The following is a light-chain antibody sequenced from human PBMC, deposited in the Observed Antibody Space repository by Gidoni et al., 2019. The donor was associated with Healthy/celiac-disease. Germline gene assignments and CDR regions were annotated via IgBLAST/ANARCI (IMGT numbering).Light chain of an antibody. Sequence: QSALTQPPPASGPPGQSVTISCTGTSSDVGGYNYVSWYQQHPGKAPKLMIYEVSKRPSGVPDRFSGSKSGNTASLTVSGLQAEDEADYYCSSYAGSSNLVFGGGTKLTVL. V-gene: IGLV2-8*01. CDR2: EVS. CDR3: SSYAGSSNLV. CDR1: SSDVGGYNY. J-gene: IGLJ2*01.